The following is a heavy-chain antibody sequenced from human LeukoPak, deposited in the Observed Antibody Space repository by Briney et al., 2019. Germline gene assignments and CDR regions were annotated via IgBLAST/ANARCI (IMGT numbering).Heavy chain of an antibody. D-gene: IGHD3-9*01. CDR2: IYHSGGT. CDR3: ARGLYDMLTARPDAFDI. J-gene: IGHJ3*02. CDR1: GGSISSGGYS. Sequence: SETLSLTCAVSGGSISSGGYSWSWIRQPPGKGLEWIWYIYHSGGTYYNPSLKSRVTISVDRSKNQFSLKLSSVTAADTAVYYCARGLYDMLTARPDAFDIWGQGTMVTVSS. V-gene: IGHV4-30-2*01.